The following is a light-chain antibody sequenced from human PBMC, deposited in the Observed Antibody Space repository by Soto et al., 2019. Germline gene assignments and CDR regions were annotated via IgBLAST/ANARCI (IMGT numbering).Light chain of an antibody. CDR2: DVS. CDR3: MQGTHWPKT. Sequence: DVVMTQSPLSLPVSLGQPASISCRSSQGLVHGDGNTYLNWFQQRPGQSPRRLIYDVSKRDSGVPDRFSASGSGTEFKLKISRVEAEDVGVYFCMQGTHWPKTFGQGTKVEIK. J-gene: IGKJ1*01. V-gene: IGKV2-30*02. CDR1: QGLVHGDGNTY.